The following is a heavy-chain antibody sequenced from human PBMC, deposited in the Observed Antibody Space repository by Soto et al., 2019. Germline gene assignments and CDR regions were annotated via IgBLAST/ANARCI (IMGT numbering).Heavy chain of an antibody. Sequence: QVQLQQWGAGLLKPSETLSLTCAVYAGSFSGYYWSWIRQPPGKGLEWIGEITHSGSTNYNPSLKSRVTISVDTSKNQCSLKLSSVTAADTAVYYCARVPIAVAGTFDYWGQGTLVTVSS. CDR1: AGSFSGYY. V-gene: IGHV4-34*01. J-gene: IGHJ4*02. D-gene: IGHD6-19*01. CDR3: ARVPIAVAGTFDY. CDR2: ITHSGST.